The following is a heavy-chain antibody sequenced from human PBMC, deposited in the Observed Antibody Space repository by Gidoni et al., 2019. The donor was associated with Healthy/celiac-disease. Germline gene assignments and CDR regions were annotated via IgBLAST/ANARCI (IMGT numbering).Heavy chain of an antibody. CDR1: GGSISSSSYY. Sequence: QLQLQESGPGLVKPSETLSLTCTVSGGSISSSSYYWGWIRQPPGKGLEWIGSIYYSGSTYYNPSLKSRVTISVDTSKNQFSLKLSSVTAADTAVYYCARQGSSSSRPFDYWGQGTLVTVSS. J-gene: IGHJ4*02. CDR2: IYYSGST. V-gene: IGHV4-39*01. CDR3: ARQGSSSSRPFDY. D-gene: IGHD6-6*01.